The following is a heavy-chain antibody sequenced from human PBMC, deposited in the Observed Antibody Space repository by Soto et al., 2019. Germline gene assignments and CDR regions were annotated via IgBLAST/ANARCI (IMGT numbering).Heavy chain of an antibody. Sequence: HPGGSLSLSCAASGFPFSSYAMSWVRQAPGKGLEWVSAISGSGGSTYYADSVKGRFTISRDNSKNTLYLQMNSLRAEDTAVYYCAKDLIAAAAVTMRRGYYFDYCGQGTLVTVSS. CDR3: AKDLIAAAAVTMRRGYYFDY. V-gene: IGHV3-23*01. D-gene: IGHD6-13*01. CDR2: ISGSGGST. J-gene: IGHJ4*02. CDR1: GFPFSSYA.